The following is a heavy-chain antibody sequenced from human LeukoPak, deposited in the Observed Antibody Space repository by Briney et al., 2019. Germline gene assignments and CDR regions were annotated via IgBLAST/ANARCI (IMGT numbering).Heavy chain of an antibody. Sequence: GGSLRLSCAASGFTFSSYSMNWVRQAPGKGLEWVSYIISSNSTIYYAGSVKGRFTISRDNAKNSLYLQMNSLRAEDTAVYYCARPRSSGWYHDYWGQGTLVTVSS. V-gene: IGHV3-48*04. D-gene: IGHD6-19*01. CDR1: GFTFSSYS. J-gene: IGHJ4*02. CDR2: IISSNSTI. CDR3: ARPRSSGWYHDY.